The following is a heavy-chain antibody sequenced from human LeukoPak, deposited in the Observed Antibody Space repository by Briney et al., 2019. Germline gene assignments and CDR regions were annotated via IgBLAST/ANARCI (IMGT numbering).Heavy chain of an antibody. CDR2: FYHSGST. CDR1: GGSISSSGYY. V-gene: IGHV4-39*01. CDR3: VGNLQREHAFDF. Sequence: PSETLSLTCSVSGGSISSSGYYWAWVRQPPGKGLEWIVSFYHSGSTYYNPSLKSRVTISVDPSKSQFSLNLSSVTAADTAVYYCVGNLQREHAFDFWGQGTMVTVSS. J-gene: IGHJ3*01. D-gene: IGHD1-1*01.